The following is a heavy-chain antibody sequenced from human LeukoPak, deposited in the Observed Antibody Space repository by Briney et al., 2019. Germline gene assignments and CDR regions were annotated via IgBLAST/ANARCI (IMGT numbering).Heavy chain of an antibody. Sequence: GGSLRLSCAASGFTFSSYAMSWVRQAPGKGLEWVSGLTGSGGNTYYADSVKGRFTFSRDNAKNSLFLQLSSLRDEDTAVYYCARGRNAGGPYYSDYWSQGTLVTVSS. CDR1: GFTFSSYA. J-gene: IGHJ4*02. V-gene: IGHV3-23*01. D-gene: IGHD4-23*01. CDR2: LTGSGGNT. CDR3: ARGRNAGGPYYSDY.